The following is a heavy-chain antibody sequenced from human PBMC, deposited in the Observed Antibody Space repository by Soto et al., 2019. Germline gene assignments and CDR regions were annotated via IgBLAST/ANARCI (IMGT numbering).Heavy chain of an antibody. V-gene: IGHV1-18*04. D-gene: IGHD2-2*01. CDR1: DYTFTTYG. CDR3: AREVGHMDV. CDR2: VSPYNGDT. J-gene: IGHJ6*02. Sequence: QVQLVQSGAEVKKPGASVKVSCKASDYTFTTYGINWVRQAPGQGLEWMGWVSPYNGDTTYAQKVQGRVTMTTDTSTTTASLELRSLRSDDTAVYYCAREVGHMDVWGQGTTVTVSS.